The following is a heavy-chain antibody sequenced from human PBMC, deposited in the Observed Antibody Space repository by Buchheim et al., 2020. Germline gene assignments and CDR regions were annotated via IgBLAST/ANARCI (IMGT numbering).Heavy chain of an antibody. V-gene: IGHV1-2*02. J-gene: IGHJ4*02. Sequence: QVQLVQSGAEVKNPGASVKVSCKPSRYTFTDYSLHWVRQAPGQGFQWMGWINPKSGGTNYAQKFQGRVTMSRDSSISTAYMELSGLRSDDTAVYYCARGIMFSATYPAFDYWGQGTL. CDR1: RYTFTDYS. D-gene: IGHD1-26*01. CDR3: ARGIMFSATYPAFDY. CDR2: INPKSGGT.